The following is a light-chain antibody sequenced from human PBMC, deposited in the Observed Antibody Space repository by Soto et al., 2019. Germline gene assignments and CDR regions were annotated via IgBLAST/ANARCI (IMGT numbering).Light chain of an antibody. CDR3: QQYGNPPA. V-gene: IGKV3-20*01. CDR1: QSVSFNY. CDR2: GAS. Sequence: EIVLTQSPGTLSLSPGDRATLFCRASQSVSFNYLAWYKQKPGQAPRLLIYGASSRATGIPDRFSGSGSGADFTLTISRLEPEDSAVYYCQQYGNPPALGGGTKVEIK. J-gene: IGKJ4*01.